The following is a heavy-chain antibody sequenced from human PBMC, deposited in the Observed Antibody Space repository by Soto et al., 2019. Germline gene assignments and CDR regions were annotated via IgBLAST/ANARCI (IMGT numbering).Heavy chain of an antibody. Sequence: DVQLVESGGDLVQPGRSLRLSCVVSGFTFSTYGMNWVRQPPGKGLVWVSRISGDGSTTTYADSVKGRFTISRDNAKNTLYLQMDSLRVEDTAVYYCARGLVWGQGTTVTVAS. CDR3: ARGLV. CDR2: ISGDGSTT. J-gene: IGHJ6*02. V-gene: IGHV3-74*01. CDR1: GFTFSTYG.